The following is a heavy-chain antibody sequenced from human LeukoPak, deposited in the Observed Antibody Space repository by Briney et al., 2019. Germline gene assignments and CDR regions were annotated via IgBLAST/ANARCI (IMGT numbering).Heavy chain of an antibody. CDR3: ARGEYAFDI. CDR2: IIPILGTA. V-gene: IGHV1-69*10. J-gene: IGHJ3*02. CDR1: GGTFNTYG. D-gene: IGHD3-10*01. Sequence: GASVKVSCKASGGTFNTYGIIWVRQAPGQGLEWMGGIIPILGTANYAQKFQGRVTITADKSTSTAYMELSSLRSDDTAVYYCARGEYAFDIWGQGTMVTVSS.